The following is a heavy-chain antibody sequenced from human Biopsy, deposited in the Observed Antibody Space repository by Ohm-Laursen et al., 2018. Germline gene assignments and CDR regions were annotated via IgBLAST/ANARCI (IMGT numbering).Heavy chain of an antibody. Sequence: SQTLSLTCPVSGVSINTGGYYWTRIRQHPGTGLEWIGYIHYSGNTLYNPSLKSRLTISVDTSRNQFSLKLTSVTAADTASYYCTRAGGGKIYGLWGQGTLVTVSS. CDR2: IHYSGNT. CDR1: GVSINTGGYY. J-gene: IGHJ4*02. CDR3: TRAGGGKIYGL. D-gene: IGHD3-16*01. V-gene: IGHV4-31*03.